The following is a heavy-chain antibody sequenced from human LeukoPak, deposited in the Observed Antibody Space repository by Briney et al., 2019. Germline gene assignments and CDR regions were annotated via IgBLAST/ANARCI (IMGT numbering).Heavy chain of an antibody. CDR3: ARQSDRGLEFDY. V-gene: IGHV4-59*01. CDR2: IYYSGST. Sequence: PSETLSLTCTVSGGSISSYYWNWIRQPPGRGLEWIGYIYYSGSTNYNPSLKSRVTISLDTSKNQFSLKLSSVTAADTAVYYCARQSDRGLEFDYWGQGTLVTVSS. CDR1: GGSISSYY. J-gene: IGHJ4*02. D-gene: IGHD1-1*01.